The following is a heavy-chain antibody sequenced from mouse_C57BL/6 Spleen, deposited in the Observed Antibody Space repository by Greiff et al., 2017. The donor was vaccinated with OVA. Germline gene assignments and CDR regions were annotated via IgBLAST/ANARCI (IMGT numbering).Heavy chain of an antibody. CDR3: AKIYQGAMDY. CDR1: GYSFTGYY. V-gene: IGHV1-42*01. J-gene: IGHJ4*01. D-gene: IGHD2-1*01. CDR2: INPSTGGT. Sequence: VHVKQSGPELVKPGASVKISCKASGYSFTGYYMNWVKQSPEKSLEWIGEINPSTGGTTYNQKFKAKATLTVDKSSSTAYMQLKSLTSEDSAVYYCAKIYQGAMDYWGQGTSVTVSS.